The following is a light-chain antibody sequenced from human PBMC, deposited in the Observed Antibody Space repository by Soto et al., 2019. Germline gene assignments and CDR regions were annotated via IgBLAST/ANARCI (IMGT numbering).Light chain of an antibody. CDR1: QSVXSN. CDR2: GAS. CDR3: QQYNNWPLT. Sequence: DMGMTQSAATLSVSPGERATLSCRASQSVXSNLDWYQQKPGQAPRLLXYGASTMATGIPARLSGSGSGTEFTLTISSLQSEDFAVYYCQQYNNWPLTFGQGTRLEIK. V-gene: IGKV3-15*01. J-gene: IGKJ5*01.